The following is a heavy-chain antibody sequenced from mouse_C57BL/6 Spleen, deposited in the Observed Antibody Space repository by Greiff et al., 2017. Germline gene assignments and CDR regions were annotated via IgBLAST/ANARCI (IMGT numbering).Heavy chain of an antibody. CDR3: TTRAWFAY. CDR1: GFNIKDDY. J-gene: IGHJ3*01. V-gene: IGHV14-4*01. CDR2: IDPENGDT. Sequence: VQLQQSGAELVRPGASVKLSCTASGFNIKDDYMHWVKQRPEQGLEWIGWIDPENGDTEYASKFQGKAIITADTSSNTAYLQLSSLTSEDTAVYYCTTRAWFAYWGQGTLVTVSA.